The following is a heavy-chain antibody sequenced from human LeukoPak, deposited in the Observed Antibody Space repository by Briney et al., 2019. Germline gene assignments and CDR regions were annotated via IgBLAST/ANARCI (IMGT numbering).Heavy chain of an antibody. J-gene: IGHJ5*01. Sequence: GGSLRLSCTASGFTFSSYAMSWVRQAPGKGLEWVSGISRTGDSTYYADSVKGRFAISRDNSKNTLNLQMSSLRAEDTAVYYCAKDGRYFDWFHYWGQGSLVTVSS. CDR2: ISRTGDST. CDR3: AKDGRYFDWFHY. V-gene: IGHV3-23*01. D-gene: IGHD3-9*01. CDR1: GFTFSSYA.